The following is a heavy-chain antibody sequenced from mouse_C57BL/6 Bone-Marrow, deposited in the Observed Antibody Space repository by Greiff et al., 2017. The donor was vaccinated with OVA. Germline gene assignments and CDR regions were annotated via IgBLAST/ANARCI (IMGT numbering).Heavy chain of an antibody. CDR2: IDPSDSYT. D-gene: IGHD1-1*01. CDR3: NYGSSWYFDV. Sequence: QVQLQQPGAELVKPGASVKLSCKASGYTFTSYWMQWVKQRPGQGLEWIGEIDPSDSYTNYNQKFKGKATLTVDTSSSTAYMQLSSLTSEDSAVYYCNYGSSWYFDVWGTGTTVTVSS. CDR1: GYTFTSYW. J-gene: IGHJ1*03. V-gene: IGHV1-50*01.